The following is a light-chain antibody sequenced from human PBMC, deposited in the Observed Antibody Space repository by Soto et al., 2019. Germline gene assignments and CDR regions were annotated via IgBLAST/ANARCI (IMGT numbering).Light chain of an antibody. CDR1: SDYSHYK. J-gene: IGLJ2*01. CDR2: VGTGGIVG. Sequence: QLVLTKPPSASASLGASVTLTCTLSSDYSHYKVDWYQQRPGKGPRFVMRVGTGGIVGSKGDGIPDRFSVLGSGLNRYLTIKNIQEEDESDYHCGADHGSGSNFVVVFGGGTKLTVL. V-gene: IGLV9-49*01. CDR3: GADHGSGSNFVVV.